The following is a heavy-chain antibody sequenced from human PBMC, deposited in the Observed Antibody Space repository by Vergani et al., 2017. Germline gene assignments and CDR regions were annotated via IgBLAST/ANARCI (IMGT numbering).Heavy chain of an antibody. D-gene: IGHD1-26*01. CDR2: IYYSGST. CDR3: ALEGADSFDY. CDR1: GGSFSGYY. Sequence: QVQLQQWGAGLLKPSETLSLTCAVYGGSFSGYYWSWIRQPPGKGLEWIGYIYYSGSTNYNPSLKSRVTISVDTSKNQFSLKLSSVTAADTAVYYCALEGADSFDYWGQGTLVTVSS. J-gene: IGHJ4*02. V-gene: IGHV4-34*11.